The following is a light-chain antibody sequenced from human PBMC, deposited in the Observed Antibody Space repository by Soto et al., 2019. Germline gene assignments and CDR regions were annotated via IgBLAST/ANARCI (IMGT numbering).Light chain of an antibody. CDR1: SSDVGSYNL. J-gene: IGLJ2*01. CDR2: EGS. CDR3: CSYAGSSTL. Sequence: QSALTQPASVSGSLGQSITISCTGTSSDVGSYNLVSWYQQHPGKAPKLMIYEGSKRPSGVSNRFSGSKSGNTASLTISGLQAEDEADYYCCSYAGSSTLFGGGTKLTVL. V-gene: IGLV2-23*01.